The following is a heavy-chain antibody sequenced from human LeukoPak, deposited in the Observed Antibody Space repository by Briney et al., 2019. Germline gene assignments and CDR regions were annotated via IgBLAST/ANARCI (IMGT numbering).Heavy chain of an antibody. V-gene: IGHV1-2*06. CDR3: ARERTITSFGVAGDY. J-gene: IGHJ4*01. CDR1: GYTFTGYY. Sequence: ASVKVSCKASGYTFTGYYMHWVRQAPGQGLEWMGRINPNGGGTNYAQRLQGRVTMTSDTSISTAYMELSSLRSDDTAVYYCARERTITSFGVAGDYWGHGTLVTVSS. CDR2: INPNGGGT. D-gene: IGHD3-3*01.